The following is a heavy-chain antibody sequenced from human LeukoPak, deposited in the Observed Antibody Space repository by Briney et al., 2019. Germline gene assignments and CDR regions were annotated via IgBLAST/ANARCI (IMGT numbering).Heavy chain of an antibody. V-gene: IGHV5-51*01. CDR2: IYTGDYDT. J-gene: IGHJ3*02. Sequence: GESLKISCKGSGNSFTNYWNGWGRQMPGKGLEWMGIIYTGDYDTRCSPSFQGQVTISAEKSISTAYLQWSSLKASDTAMYYCASPLGAYSSSWNTRPNAFDIWGQGTMVTVSS. CDR1: GNSFTNYW. D-gene: IGHD6-13*01. CDR3: ASPLGAYSSSWNTRPNAFDI.